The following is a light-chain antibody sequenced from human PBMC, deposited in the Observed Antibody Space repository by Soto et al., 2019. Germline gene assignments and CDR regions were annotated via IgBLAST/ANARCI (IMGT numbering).Light chain of an antibody. J-gene: IGKJ5*01. CDR2: GAS. V-gene: IGKV3-15*01. Sequence: EIVLTQSPATLSVSPGERATLSCRASQSVSSNLAWYQQKPGQAPRLLIYGASTRATGFPARFSGSGSGTEFNLTISSLQSEDFAVYYCQQYGSSPITFGQGTRLEIK. CDR1: QSVSSN. CDR3: QQYGSSPIT.